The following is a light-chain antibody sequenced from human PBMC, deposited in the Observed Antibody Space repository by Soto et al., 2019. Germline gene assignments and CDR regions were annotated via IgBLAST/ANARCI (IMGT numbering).Light chain of an antibody. CDR1: QGISSY. Sequence: IQLTQSPSSLSASVGDRVTITCRASQGISSYLAWDQQKPGNAPNLLIYAASTLQSGVPSRFSGSGSGTDFTLTIRSRQSEDFATSYCLQLDVYLRPVGQGANLNIK. CDR2: AAS. V-gene: IGKV1-9*01. CDR3: LQLDVYLRP. J-gene: IGKJ1*01.